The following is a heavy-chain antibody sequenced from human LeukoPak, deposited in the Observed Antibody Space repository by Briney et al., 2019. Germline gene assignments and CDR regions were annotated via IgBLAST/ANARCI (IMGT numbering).Heavy chain of an antibody. D-gene: IGHD2-2*01. CDR2: INHSGST. V-gene: IGHV4-34*01. CDR1: GGSFSGYY. CDR3: ATGYRYCSSTSCRLRFRYFDY. Sequence: SETLSLTCAVYGGSFSGYYWSWIRQPPGKGLEWIGEINHSGSTNYNPSLKSRVTISVDTPKNQFSLKLSSVTAADTDGYSCATGYRYCSSTSCRLRFRYFDYWGQGTLVTVSS. J-gene: IGHJ4*02.